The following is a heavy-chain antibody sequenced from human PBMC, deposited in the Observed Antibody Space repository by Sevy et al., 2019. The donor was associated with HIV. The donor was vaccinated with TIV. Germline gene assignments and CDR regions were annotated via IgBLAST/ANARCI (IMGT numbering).Heavy chain of an antibody. Sequence: SETLSLTCTVSGDSISSGANYWGWIRQHPVKGLEWIGYIHYSGSTYDYPSLKSRITMSVDTSKNQFSLKLRSVTAADTAVYYCARGRSAVATYYTWSTVAGYYFDYWGQGTLVTVSS. CDR3: ARGRSAVATYYTWSTVAGYYFDY. CDR1: GDSISSGANY. V-gene: IGHV4-31*03. D-gene: IGHD6-19*01. J-gene: IGHJ4*02. CDR2: IHYSGST.